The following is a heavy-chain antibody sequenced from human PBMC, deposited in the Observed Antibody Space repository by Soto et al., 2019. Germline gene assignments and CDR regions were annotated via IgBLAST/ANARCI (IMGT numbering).Heavy chain of an antibody. CDR2: IIPILGIA. CDR1: GGTFSSYT. CDR3: ARDLGADSRRGYYFDY. J-gene: IGHJ4*02. V-gene: IGHV1-69*08. D-gene: IGHD3-16*01. Sequence: QVQLVQSGAEVKKPGSSVKVSCKASGGTFSSYTISWVRQAPGQGLEWMGRIIPILGIANYAQKFQGRVTSTADKSTSTAYMELSSLRSEDTAVYYCARDLGADSRRGYYFDYWGQGTLVTVSS.